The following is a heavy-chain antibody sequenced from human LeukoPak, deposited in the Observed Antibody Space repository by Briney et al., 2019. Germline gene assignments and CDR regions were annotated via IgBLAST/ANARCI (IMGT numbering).Heavy chain of an antibody. D-gene: IGHD2-2*01. CDR3: ARGAYCSSTSCYSAGWFDP. J-gene: IGHJ5*02. Sequence: KPGGSLRLSCAASGFTFSSYWMHWVRQAPGKGLVWVSRINSDGSSTSYADSVKGRFTISRDNAKNTLYLQMSSPRAEDTAVYYCARGAYCSSTSCYSAGWFDPWGQGTLVTVSS. V-gene: IGHV3-74*01. CDR2: INSDGSST. CDR1: GFTFSSYW.